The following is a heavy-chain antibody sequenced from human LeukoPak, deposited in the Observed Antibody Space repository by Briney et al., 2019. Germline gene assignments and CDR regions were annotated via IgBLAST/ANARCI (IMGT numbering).Heavy chain of an antibody. CDR2: INTDGSST. D-gene: IGHD2-2*02. CDR1: GFTFSSYW. CDR3: ARGFVLVPAAIQDY. Sequence: PGGSLRLSCAASGFTFSSYWMHWVRQAPGKGLLWVSRINTDGSSTTYADSVKGRFTMSRDNAKNTVHLQMNSLRAEDTAVYYCARGFVLVPAAIQDYWGQGTLVTVSS. V-gene: IGHV3-74*01. J-gene: IGHJ4*02.